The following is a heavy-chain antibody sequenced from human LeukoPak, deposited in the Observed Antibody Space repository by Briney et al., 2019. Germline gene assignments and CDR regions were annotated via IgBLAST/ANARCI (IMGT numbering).Heavy chain of an antibody. V-gene: IGHV3-64*01. D-gene: IGHD5-12*01. CDR2: ISSNGGST. Sequence: GGSLRLSCAASGFTFSSYSMHWVRQAPGKRLEYVSTISSNGGSTYYANSVKGRFTISRDNSKNTLYLQMGSLRAEDMAVYYCARDGYSGYAVMDYWGQGTLVTVSS. CDR1: GFTFSSYS. CDR3: ARDGYSGYAVMDY. J-gene: IGHJ4*02.